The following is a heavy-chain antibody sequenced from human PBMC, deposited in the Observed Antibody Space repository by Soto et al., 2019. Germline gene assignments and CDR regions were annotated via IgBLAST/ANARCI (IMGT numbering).Heavy chain of an antibody. Sequence: QVQLVESGGGVVQPGRSLRLSCAASGFTFSTYSMQWVRQAPGKGLEWVTLISYDGRNKYYADSVKGRFTISRDNSKSTLYLQVNSLTIEDTAVYYCARGYPYYYGSGSMFYSEYWGQGTLVTVSS. J-gene: IGHJ4*02. CDR3: ARGYPYYYGSGSMFYSEY. CDR1: GFTFSTYS. CDR2: ISYDGRNK. D-gene: IGHD3-10*01. V-gene: IGHV3-30-3*01.